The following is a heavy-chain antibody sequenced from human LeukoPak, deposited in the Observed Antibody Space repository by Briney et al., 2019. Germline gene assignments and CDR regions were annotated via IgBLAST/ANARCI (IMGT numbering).Heavy chain of an antibody. CDR3: AKAAHYDSSGSLPPVFDY. J-gene: IGHJ4*02. CDR2: IKGSGGST. V-gene: IGHV3-23*01. D-gene: IGHD3-22*01. Sequence: PGGSLRLSCAASGFTFSSYVMSWVRQAPGKGLEWVAAIKGSGGSTYYPYSVKGRFTISRDNAKNSPYLQMNIPTANDTAVYYCAKAAHYDSSGSLPPVFDYWGQGTLVTVSS. CDR1: GFTFSSYV.